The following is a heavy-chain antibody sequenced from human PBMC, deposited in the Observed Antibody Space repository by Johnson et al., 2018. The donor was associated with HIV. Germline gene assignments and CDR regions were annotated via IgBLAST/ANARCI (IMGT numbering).Heavy chain of an antibody. V-gene: IGHV3-11*04. CDR1: GLTFSDYD. D-gene: IGHD2-2*01. CDR3: ARNGLIPAAKGVAFDI. Sequence: KPGGSLRLSCAASGLTFSDYDMSWIRQAPGKGLEWVSYISSSGSTIYYADSVEGRFTISRDNAKNSLYLQMNSLRAEDTAVYYCARNGLIPAAKGVAFDIWGQGTTVTVSS. CDR2: ISSSGSTI. J-gene: IGHJ3*02.